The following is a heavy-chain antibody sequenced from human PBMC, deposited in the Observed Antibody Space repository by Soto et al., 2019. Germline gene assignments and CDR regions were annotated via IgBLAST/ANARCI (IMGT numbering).Heavy chain of an antibody. V-gene: IGHV4-39*01. CDR1: GGSISSSSYY. D-gene: IGHD3-22*01. Sequence: QLQLQESGPGLVKPSETLSLTCTVSGGSISSSSYYWGWIRQPPGNGLEWIGSIYYSGSTYYNPSLKSRVTISVDTSKNQFSLKLSSVTAADTAVYYCARAGPDDSSGNAFDIWGQGTMFTVSS. CDR3: ARAGPDDSSGNAFDI. J-gene: IGHJ3*02. CDR2: IYYSGST.